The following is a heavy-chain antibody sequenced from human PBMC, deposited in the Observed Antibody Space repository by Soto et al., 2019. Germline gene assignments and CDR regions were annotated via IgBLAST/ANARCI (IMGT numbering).Heavy chain of an antibody. D-gene: IGHD5-18*01. Sequence: ASVKVSCKASGYTFTGYYMHWVRQAPGQGLEWMGWINPNSGGTNYAQKLQGRVTMTRDTSISTAYMELSRLRSDDTAVYYCARERGYSYGLTDYWGQGTLVTVSS. CDR1: GYTFTGYY. CDR2: INPNSGGT. J-gene: IGHJ4*02. V-gene: IGHV1-2*02. CDR3: ARERGYSYGLTDY.